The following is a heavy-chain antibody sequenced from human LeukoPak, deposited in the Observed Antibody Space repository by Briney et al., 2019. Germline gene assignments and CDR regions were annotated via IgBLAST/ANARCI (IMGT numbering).Heavy chain of an antibody. CDR3: ARVLKGSGYIDY. Sequence: SETLSLTCSVSGGSISSSYWTWVRQPPGKGLEWIGYIYYSGSTNYNPSLKSRVTISVDTPKNQLSLNLSSVTAADTAVYYCARVLKGSGYIDYWGQGILVTVSS. J-gene: IGHJ4*02. V-gene: IGHV4-59*01. CDR1: GGSISSSY. CDR2: IYYSGST. D-gene: IGHD3-10*01.